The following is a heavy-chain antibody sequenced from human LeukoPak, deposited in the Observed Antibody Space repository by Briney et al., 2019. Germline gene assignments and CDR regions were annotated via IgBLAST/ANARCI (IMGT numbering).Heavy chain of an antibody. D-gene: IGHD6-19*01. CDR3: ARDRSLSVAGTFDF. V-gene: IGHV3-23*01. CDR1: GFTFTTYS. CDR2: ISGSATIT. Sequence: PGGSLRLSCAASGFTFTTYSMSWVRQAPGKGLEWISLISGSATITYYADSVKGRFTISRDNSKNTLYLEMNSLRDDDTAVYYCARDRSLSVAGTFDFWGQGSLVTVSS. J-gene: IGHJ4*02.